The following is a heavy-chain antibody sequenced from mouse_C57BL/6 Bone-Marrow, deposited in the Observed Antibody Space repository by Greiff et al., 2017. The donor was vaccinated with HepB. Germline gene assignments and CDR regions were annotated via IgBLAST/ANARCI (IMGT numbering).Heavy chain of an antibody. Sequence: EVQLQQSGPVLVKPGASVKMSCKASGYTSTDYYMNWVKQSHGKSLEWIGVINPYNGGTSYNQKFKGKATLTVDKSSSTAYMELNSLTSEDSAVYYCARRNYGSSTDYYAMDYWGQGTSVTVSS. CDR2: INPYNGGT. D-gene: IGHD1-1*01. J-gene: IGHJ4*01. V-gene: IGHV1-19*01. CDR3: ARRNYGSSTDYYAMDY. CDR1: GYTSTDYY.